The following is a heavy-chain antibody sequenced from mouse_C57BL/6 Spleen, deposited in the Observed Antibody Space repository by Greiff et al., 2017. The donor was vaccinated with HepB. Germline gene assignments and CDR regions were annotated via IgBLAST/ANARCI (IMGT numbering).Heavy chain of an antibody. V-gene: IGHV7-3*01. CDR2: IRNKANGYTT. CDR3: ARAGYDAMDY. J-gene: IGHJ4*01. Sequence: DVKLVESGGGLVQPGGSLSLSCAASGFTFTDYYMSWVRQPPGKALEWLGFIRNKANGYTTEYSASVKGRFTISSDNSQSILYLQMNALRAEDSATYYCARAGYDAMDYWGQGTSVTVSS. D-gene: IGHD3-2*02. CDR1: GFTFTDYY.